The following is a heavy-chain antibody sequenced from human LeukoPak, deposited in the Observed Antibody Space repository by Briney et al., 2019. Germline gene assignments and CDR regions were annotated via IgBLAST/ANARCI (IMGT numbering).Heavy chain of an antibody. CDR3: ARGGEYYYDSSGYYH. CDR1: GYTFTSYH. Sequence: ASVKVSCKASGYTFTSYHLHWVRQAPGQGLEWMGGINPNSGGTNYAQKFQGRGTMTRDTSITTAYMELSRLRSDDTAVYYCARGGEYYYDSSGYYHWGQGTLVTVSS. V-gene: IGHV1-2*02. D-gene: IGHD3-22*01. CDR2: INPNSGGT. J-gene: IGHJ5*02.